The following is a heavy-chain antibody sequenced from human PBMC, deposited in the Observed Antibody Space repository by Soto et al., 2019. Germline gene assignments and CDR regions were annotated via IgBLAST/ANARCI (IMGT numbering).Heavy chain of an antibody. J-gene: IGHJ5*02. V-gene: IGHV4-39*01. CDR1: GGLLSRWSYY. Sequence: PSESLSLTCTLSGGLLSRWSYYWGWIRQPPGKGLEGIRIGYHTVTTYYNPSIMSRVSIAADTPKNQSSLRMTSVTAADTAVHYCAGLPNRPADYCSSPTSYNWFDPWGQGAVVTVSS. CDR3: AGLPNRPADYCSSPTSYNWFDP. CDR2: GYHTVTT. D-gene: IGHD2-2*01.